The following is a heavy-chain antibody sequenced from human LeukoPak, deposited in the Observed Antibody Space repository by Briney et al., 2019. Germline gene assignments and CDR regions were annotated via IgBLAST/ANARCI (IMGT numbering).Heavy chain of an antibody. CDR2: IYSGGST. CDR3: ARSPWGQGLFGELLYPARLFDY. J-gene: IGHJ4*02. V-gene: IGHV3-53*01. CDR1: GFTVSSNY. D-gene: IGHD3-10*02. Sequence: QPGGSLRLSCAASGFTVSSNYMSWVRQAPGKGLEWVSVIYSGGSTYYADSVKGRFTISRDNSKNTLYLQMNSLRAEDTAVYYCARSPWGQGLFGELLYPARLFDYWGQGTLVTVSS.